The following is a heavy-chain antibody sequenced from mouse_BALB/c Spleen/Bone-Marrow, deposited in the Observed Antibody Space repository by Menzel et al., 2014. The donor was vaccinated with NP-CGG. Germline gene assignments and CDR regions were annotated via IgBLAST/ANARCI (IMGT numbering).Heavy chain of an antibody. V-gene: IGHV7-3*02. D-gene: IGHD2-1*01. Sequence: DVQLQESGGGLVQPGGSLRISCDTSGFTSIDYYLTWVRQPPGKALEWLGFIRHRANGYTTEYSASVKGRFTISRDISQSIFYLQMNTLRAEDSATYYCARETGYAYGNFAMDYWGQGTSVTVSS. CDR3: ARETGYAYGNFAMDY. J-gene: IGHJ4*01. CDR2: IRHRANGYTT. CDR1: GFTSIDYY.